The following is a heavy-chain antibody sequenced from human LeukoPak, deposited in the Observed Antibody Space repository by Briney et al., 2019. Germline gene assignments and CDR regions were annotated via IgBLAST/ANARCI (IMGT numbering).Heavy chain of an antibody. J-gene: IGHJ4*02. CDR1: GVSISGHY. D-gene: IGHD6-19*01. V-gene: IGHV4-59*08. CDR2: ISHSGDT. CDR3: ARQPISGWDFDY. Sequence: KSSETLSLTCSVSGVSISGHYWSWIRLPPGKGLEWIGYISHSGDTRYSPSLKSRVTISLDTSKNQFPLTLNSVTAADTAVYYCARQPISGWDFDYWGQGTLVTVSS.